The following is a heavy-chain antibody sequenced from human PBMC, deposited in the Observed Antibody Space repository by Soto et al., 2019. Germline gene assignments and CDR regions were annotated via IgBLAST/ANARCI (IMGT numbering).Heavy chain of an antibody. CDR1: GLSITDSELG. CDR2: IASSGEK. CDR3: ARRHMAVAVSPWFDP. J-gene: IGHJ5*02. D-gene: IGHD3-10*01. Sequence: QVTLKESGPVLVKPTETLTFRCTVSGLSITDSELGVSWIRQPPGQPLEWLAHIASSGEKSYRTFLKSRLAISKHTSKIQIVLSKTNLDPADTATYYCARRHMAVAVSPWFDPWGTGIPVTVSS. V-gene: IGHV2-26*01.